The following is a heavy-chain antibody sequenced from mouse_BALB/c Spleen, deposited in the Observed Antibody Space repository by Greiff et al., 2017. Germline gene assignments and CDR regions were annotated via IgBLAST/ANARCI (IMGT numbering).Heavy chain of an antibody. Sequence: VKLQESGPGLVAPSQSLSITCTVSGFSLTSYGVHWVRQPPGKGLEWLGVIWAGGSTNYNSALMSRLSISKDNSKSQVFLKMNSLQTDDTAMYYCAREGAWYFDVWGAGTTVTVSS. V-gene: IGHV2-9*02. CDR2: IWAGGST. J-gene: IGHJ1*01. CDR1: GFSLTSYG. CDR3: AREGAWYFDV.